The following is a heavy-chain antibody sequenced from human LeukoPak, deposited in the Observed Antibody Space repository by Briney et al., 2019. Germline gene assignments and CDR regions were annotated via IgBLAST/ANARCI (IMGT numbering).Heavy chain of an antibody. CDR3: AKNIGRGGFDP. J-gene: IGHJ5*02. V-gene: IGHV4-59*11. CDR1: GGSISIHY. CDR2: IHYFGNP. Sequence: PETLSLTCTVSGGSISIHYWSWNRQPPREGLEWDGNIHYFGNPTNNPSLKSRVTISGDTSKNQFSLKLNSVTAADTAVYYCAKNIGRGGFDPWGQGTLVTVSS. D-gene: IGHD2/OR15-2a*01.